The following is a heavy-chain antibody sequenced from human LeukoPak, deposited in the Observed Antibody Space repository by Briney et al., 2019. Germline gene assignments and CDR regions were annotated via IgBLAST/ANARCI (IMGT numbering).Heavy chain of an antibody. D-gene: IGHD2-21*02. V-gene: IGHV3-23*01. J-gene: IGHJ1*01. CDR3: AKALAYCGGDCYSASAEYFQH. CDR2: ISGSGGST. Sequence: GGSLRLSCAASGFTFSNAWMSWVRQAPGKGLEWVSAISGSGGSTYYADSVKGRFTISRDNSKNTLYLQMNSLRAEDTAVYYCAKALAYCGGDCYSASAEYFQHWGQGTLVTVSS. CDR1: GFTFSNAW.